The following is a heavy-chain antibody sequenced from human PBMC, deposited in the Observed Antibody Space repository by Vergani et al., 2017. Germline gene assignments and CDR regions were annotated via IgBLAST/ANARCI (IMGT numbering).Heavy chain of an antibody. D-gene: IGHD6-13*01. V-gene: IGHV4-61*02. CDR3: ARDPLYSTTWPFLLLDMDV. J-gene: IGHJ6*02. Sequence: QVQLQESGPGLVRPSQTLSLICTVPGGPISSGSYYWSWFRQPAGKGLEWIGRFYTGGGTSYNPSLKSRVTISVDTSKNQFSLQLSSVTAADTAVYYCARDPLYSTTWPFLLLDMDVWGQGTTVTVSS. CDR2: FYTGGGT. CDR1: GGPISSGSYY.